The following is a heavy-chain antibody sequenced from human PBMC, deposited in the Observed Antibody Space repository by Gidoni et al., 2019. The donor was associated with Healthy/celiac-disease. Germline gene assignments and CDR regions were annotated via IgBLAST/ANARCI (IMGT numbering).Heavy chain of an antibody. V-gene: IGHV4-39*01. CDR2: IYYRGSP. Sequence: QLQLQESGPGLVKPSETLSLTCPVSGGSISSSSYYWGWIRQPPGKGLEWIGRIYYRGSPYYNPSLKSRVTISVDTSKNQFSLKLSSVTAADTAVYYCARLLVTMVRVGDYFDYWGQGTLVTVSS. CDR3: ARLLVTMVRVGDYFDY. D-gene: IGHD3-10*01. J-gene: IGHJ4*02. CDR1: GGSISSSSYY.